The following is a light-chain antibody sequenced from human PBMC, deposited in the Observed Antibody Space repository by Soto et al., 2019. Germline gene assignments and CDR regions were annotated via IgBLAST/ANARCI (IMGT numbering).Light chain of an antibody. Sequence: QTVVTQPASVSGSPGQSNTISCTGTSSDIGAYDYVSWFQQYPGKAPTLLIYEVTFRPSGVSSRFSGSKSGNTASLTISGLQTEDEADYYCGSYASATLIFGGGTKLTVL. V-gene: IGLV2-14*01. CDR2: EVT. CDR1: SSDIGAYDY. CDR3: GSYASATLI. J-gene: IGLJ2*01.